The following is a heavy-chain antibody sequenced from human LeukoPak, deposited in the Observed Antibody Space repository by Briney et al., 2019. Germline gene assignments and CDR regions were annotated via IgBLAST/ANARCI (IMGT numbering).Heavy chain of an antibody. Sequence: GGSLRLSCAASGFTFSNYWMSWVRQAPEKGLEWVANVKQDGSVKQYMDSMKGRITISRDNAKKSLYLQMNSLRAEDTAVYYCARDRDDGGFEYWGQGTLLTVSS. CDR3: ARDRDDGGFEY. J-gene: IGHJ4*02. CDR2: VKQDGSVK. CDR1: GFTFSNYW. V-gene: IGHV3-7*01. D-gene: IGHD4-23*01.